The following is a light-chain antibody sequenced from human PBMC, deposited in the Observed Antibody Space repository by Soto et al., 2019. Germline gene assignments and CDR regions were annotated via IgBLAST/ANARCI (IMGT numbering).Light chain of an antibody. Sequence: DIRMTQSPSTLSASVGDRVTITCRASQSISSWLAWYQKKPGKAPKLLIYKASTLETGVPSRFSGSGSGTEFTLTISSLQPDDFASYYCQQYNSYSWTFGQGTKVEIK. CDR1: QSISSW. V-gene: IGKV1-5*03. J-gene: IGKJ1*01. CDR3: QQYNSYSWT. CDR2: KAS.